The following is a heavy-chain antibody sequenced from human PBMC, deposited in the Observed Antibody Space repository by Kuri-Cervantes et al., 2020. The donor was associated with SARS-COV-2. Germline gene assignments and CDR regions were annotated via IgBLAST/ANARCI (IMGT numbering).Heavy chain of an antibody. J-gene: IGHJ4*02. CDR3: ATGFGEPMDFDY. Sequence: ASVKVSCKASGYTFTNQGISWVRQAPGQGLEWMGWIRTHNGDTKYAQSLQGRVTMTTDTATTTAYMELRSLRFDDTAMYFCATGFGEPMDFDYWGQGNLVTVSS. V-gene: IGHV1-18*01. D-gene: IGHD3-10*01. CDR2: IRTHNGDT. CDR1: GYTFTNQG.